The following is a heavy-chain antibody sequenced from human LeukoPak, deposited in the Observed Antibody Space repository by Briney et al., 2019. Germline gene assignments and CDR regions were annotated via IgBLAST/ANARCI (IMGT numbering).Heavy chain of an antibody. CDR3: AKQWRSSSWYGSFFT. V-gene: IGHV4-39*01. CDR1: GGSISSSSYY. CDR2: IYYRGNT. Sequence: NPSETLSLTCTVSGGSISSSSYYWGWIRQPPGKGLEWIGSIYYRGNTHYNPSLKSRVTIFVDTSKNQFSLKLSSVTAADTGVYYCAKQWRSSSWYGSFFTWGQGTLVTVSS. D-gene: IGHD6-13*01. J-gene: IGHJ4*02.